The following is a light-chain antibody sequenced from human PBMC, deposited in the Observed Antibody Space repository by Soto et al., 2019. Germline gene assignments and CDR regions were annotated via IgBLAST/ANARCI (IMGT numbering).Light chain of an antibody. J-gene: IGLJ2*01. CDR2: EVS. V-gene: IGLV2-14*01. Sequence: QSALTQPASVSGSPGQSIIISCTGTSSDVGGYNYVSWYQHHPGRAPKLMIHEVSNRPSGVSHRFSGTKSGNTASLTISGLQAEDEADYYCSSYTSSTTLVFGGGTKLTVL. CDR3: SSYTSSTTLV. CDR1: SSDVGGYNY.